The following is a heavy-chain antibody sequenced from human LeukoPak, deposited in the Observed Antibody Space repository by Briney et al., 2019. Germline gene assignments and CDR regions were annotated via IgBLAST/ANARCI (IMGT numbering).Heavy chain of an antibody. Sequence: GPLRLSCAASGFTVSSNYMSWVRQAPGKGLEWVSVIYSGGSTYYADSVMGRFTISRDNSKNTLYLQMNSLRAEDTAVYYCARAPRYSYGPFDYWGQGILVTVSS. CDR3: ARAPRYSYGPFDY. CDR2: IYSGGST. CDR1: GFTVSSNY. D-gene: IGHD5-18*01. V-gene: IGHV3-53*01. J-gene: IGHJ4*02.